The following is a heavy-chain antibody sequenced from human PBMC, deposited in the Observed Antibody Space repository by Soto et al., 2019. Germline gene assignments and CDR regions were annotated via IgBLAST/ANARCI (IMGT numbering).Heavy chain of an antibody. Sequence: EVQLLESGGGLVQPGGSLRLSCAASGFTFSSYAMSWVRQAPGKGLEWVSAISGSGGSTYYADSVKGRFTISRDNSKNTLYLQMNGLRAEDTAVYYCAKPSRSTVTARGRPYYFDYWGQGTLVTVSS. J-gene: IGHJ4*02. CDR1: GFTFSSYA. CDR2: ISGSGGST. V-gene: IGHV3-23*01. D-gene: IGHD4-17*01. CDR3: AKPSRSTVTARGRPYYFDY.